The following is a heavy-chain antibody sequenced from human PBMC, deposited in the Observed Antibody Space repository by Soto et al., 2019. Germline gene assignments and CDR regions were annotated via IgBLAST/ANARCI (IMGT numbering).Heavy chain of an antibody. J-gene: IGHJ5*02. CDR3: AREGYYYDSSGYS. Sequence: SVKVSCKASGGTFSSYAISWVRQAPGQGLEWMGGIIPIFGTANYAQKFQGRVTITADESTSTAYMELSSLRSEDTAVYYCAREGYYYDSSGYSWGQGTLVTVSS. D-gene: IGHD3-22*01. V-gene: IGHV1-69*13. CDR2: IIPIFGTA. CDR1: GGTFSSYA.